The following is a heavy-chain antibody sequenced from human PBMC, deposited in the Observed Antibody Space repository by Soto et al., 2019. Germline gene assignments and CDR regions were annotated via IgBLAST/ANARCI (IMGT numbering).Heavy chain of an antibody. CDR1: GFTFSEHG. CDR3: TKDREDTALVFDF. Sequence: QVQLVESGGGVVQPGRSLRLSCAASGFTFSEHGMHWVRQAPGKGLEWLAVISHDAITTYYADSVKGRFTISGDNSKNTVFLQMNSLRTEDTAVYYCTKDREDTALVFDFWGQGTLVTVSS. V-gene: IGHV3-30*18. D-gene: IGHD5-18*01. J-gene: IGHJ4*02. CDR2: ISHDAITT.